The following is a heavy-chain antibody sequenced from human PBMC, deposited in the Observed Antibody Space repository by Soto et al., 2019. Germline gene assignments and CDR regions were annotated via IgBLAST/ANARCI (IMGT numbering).Heavy chain of an antibody. V-gene: IGHV4-31*03. CDR3: ARDFHTELTKNWFDS. Sequence: SETLSLTCTVSGGSISSGDYYWSWLRQHPQKGLEWIGYIYYTGSAYYNPSLKSRVTISVDTSKNQFSLRVNSVTAADTAVYYCARDFHTELTKNWFDSWGQGTLVTVSS. J-gene: IGHJ5*01. D-gene: IGHD2-8*01. CDR2: IYYTGSA. CDR1: GGSISSGDYY.